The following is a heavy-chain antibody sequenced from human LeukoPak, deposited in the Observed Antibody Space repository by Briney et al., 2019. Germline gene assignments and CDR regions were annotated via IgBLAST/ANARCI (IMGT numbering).Heavy chain of an antibody. Sequence: ASVKVSCKASGYTFTGYYMHWVRQAPGQGLEWMGWINPNSGGTNYAQKFQGRVTMTRDTSISIAYMELSRLRSDDTAVYYCARDRGYSGSYYFDYWGQGTLVTVSS. V-gene: IGHV1-2*02. CDR3: ARDRGYSGSYYFDY. CDR1: GYTFTGYY. D-gene: IGHD1-26*01. J-gene: IGHJ4*02. CDR2: INPNSGGT.